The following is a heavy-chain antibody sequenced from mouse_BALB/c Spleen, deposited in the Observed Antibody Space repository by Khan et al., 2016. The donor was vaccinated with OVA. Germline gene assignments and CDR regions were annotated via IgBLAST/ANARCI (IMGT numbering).Heavy chain of an antibody. CDR3: TGHRGSNVSNLNFDK. D-gene: IGHD2-5*01. CDR1: GFSFSSYS. V-gene: IGHV5-6-4*01. Sequence: EVELVESGGGLVRPGGSLKLSCAASGFSFSSYSMSLVRKTPEKRLEWVATISSCGSYTYYPDSVKGRFTISRDNAKNTLYLQMSSLKSEDTAMNYVTGHRGSNVSNLNFDKWGQGTTLTVSS. J-gene: IGHJ2*01. CDR2: ISSCGSYT.